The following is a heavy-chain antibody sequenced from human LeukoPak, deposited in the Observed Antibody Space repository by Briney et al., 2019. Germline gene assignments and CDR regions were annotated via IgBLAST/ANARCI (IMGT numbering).Heavy chain of an antibody. CDR1: GGSFSGYY. CDR2: INHSGST. CDR3: ARFCRYYDSSGYYTNYYYYMDV. J-gene: IGHJ6*03. Sequence: SETLSLTCAVYGGSFSGYYWSWIRQPPGKGLEWIGEINHSGSTNYNPSLKSRVTISVDTSKNQFSLKLSSVTAADTAVYYCARFCRYYDSSGYYTNYYYYMDVWGKGTTVTVSS. V-gene: IGHV4-34*01. D-gene: IGHD3-22*01.